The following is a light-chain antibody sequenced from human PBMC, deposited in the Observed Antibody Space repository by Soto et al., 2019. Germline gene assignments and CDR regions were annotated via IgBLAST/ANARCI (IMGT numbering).Light chain of an antibody. CDR2: GAS. V-gene: IGKV3-15*01. CDR1: QSVSSY. J-gene: IGKJ5*01. Sequence: EIGMTQSPATLSVSPGERATLSCSASQSVSSYLAWYQQKPGQAPRLLIYGASTRAAGIPARFSGSGSGTEFTLTISSLQSEDFAVYYCQQYNNWPGTFGQGTRLEI. CDR3: QQYNNWPGT.